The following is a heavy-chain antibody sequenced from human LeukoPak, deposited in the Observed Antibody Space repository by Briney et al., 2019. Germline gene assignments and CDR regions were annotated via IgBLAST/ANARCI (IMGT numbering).Heavy chain of an antibody. J-gene: IGHJ2*01. CDR1: GGTFSSYP. V-gene: IGHV1-69*04. D-gene: IGHD6-19*01. CDR2: IITILGIA. Sequence: SVKVSCKASGGTFSSYPISWVRQAPGQGLEWMGRIITILGIANYAQKFQGRVTITADKSTSTAYMELSSLRSEDTAVYYCARDLVEQWLATYWYFDLWGRGTLVTVSS. CDR3: ARDLVEQWLATYWYFDL.